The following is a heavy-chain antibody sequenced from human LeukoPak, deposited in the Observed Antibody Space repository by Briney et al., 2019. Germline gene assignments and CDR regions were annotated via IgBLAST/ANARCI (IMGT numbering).Heavy chain of an antibody. CDR1: GGSFGGYY. Sequence: PSESLSLTXAVYGGSFGGYYWSWIRQAPGKGLEWIGEINHSGSTNYNPSLKSRVTISVDTSKNQFSLKLSSVTAADTAVYYCASYYTGSSWYDYWGQGTLVTVSS. J-gene: IGHJ4*02. CDR3: ASYYTGSSWYDY. V-gene: IGHV4-34*01. D-gene: IGHD6-13*01. CDR2: INHSGST.